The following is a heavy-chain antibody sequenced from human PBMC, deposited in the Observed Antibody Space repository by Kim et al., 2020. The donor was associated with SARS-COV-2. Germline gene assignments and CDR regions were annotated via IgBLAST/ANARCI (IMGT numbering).Heavy chain of an antibody. Sequence: ASVKVSCKASGYTFTSYGISWVRQAPGQGLEWMGWISAYNGNTNYAQKLQGRVTMTTDTSTSTAYMELRSLRSDDTAVYYCARSGYSSGWYQGVGFDYWGQGTLVTVSS. D-gene: IGHD6-19*01. CDR2: ISAYNGNT. CDR3: ARSGYSSGWYQGVGFDY. CDR1: GYTFTSYG. J-gene: IGHJ4*02. V-gene: IGHV1-18*04.